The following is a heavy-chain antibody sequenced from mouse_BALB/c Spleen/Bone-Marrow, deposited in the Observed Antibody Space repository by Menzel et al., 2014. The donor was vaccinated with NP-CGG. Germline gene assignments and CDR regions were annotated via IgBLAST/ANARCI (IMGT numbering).Heavy chain of an antibody. D-gene: IGHD4-1*01. Sequence: EVMLVESGGGLVQPGGSRKLSCAASGFTFNSFGMHWVRQAPERGLEWVAYISSGSSTIYYADTVKGRFTISRDNPKNTLFLQMTSLRSEDTAMYYCTRGGNWEDFDYWGQGTTLTVSS. V-gene: IGHV5-17*02. J-gene: IGHJ2*01. CDR1: GFTFNSFG. CDR2: ISSGSSTI. CDR3: TRGGNWEDFDY.